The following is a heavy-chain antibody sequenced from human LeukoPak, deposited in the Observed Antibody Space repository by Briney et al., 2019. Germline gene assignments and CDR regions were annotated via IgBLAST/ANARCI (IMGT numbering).Heavy chain of an antibody. CDR2: ISYDGSNK. J-gene: IGHJ4*02. D-gene: IGHD3-16*02. V-gene: IGHV3-30*18. Sequence: GGSLILSCAASGFTFSSYGMHWVRQAPGKGLEWVAVISYDGSNKYYADSVKGRFTISRDNSKNTLYLQMNSLRAEDTAVYYCAKGYYVWGSYRYTEFDYWGQGTLVTVSS. CDR1: GFTFSSYG. CDR3: AKGYYVWGSYRYTEFDY.